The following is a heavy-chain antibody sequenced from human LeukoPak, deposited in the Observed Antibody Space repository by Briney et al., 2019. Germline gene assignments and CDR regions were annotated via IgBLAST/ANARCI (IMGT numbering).Heavy chain of an antibody. CDR1: GFTFGDYA. D-gene: IGHD6-19*01. J-gene: IGHJ4*02. V-gene: IGHV3-49*03. Sequence: PGGSLRLSCTASGFTFGDYAMSWFRQAPGKGLGWVGFIRSKAYGGTTEYAASVKGRFTISRDDSKSIAYLQMNSLKTEDTAVYYCTSSSSGWYGGGFDYWGQGTLVTVSS. CDR3: TSSSSGWYGGGFDY. CDR2: IRSKAYGGTT.